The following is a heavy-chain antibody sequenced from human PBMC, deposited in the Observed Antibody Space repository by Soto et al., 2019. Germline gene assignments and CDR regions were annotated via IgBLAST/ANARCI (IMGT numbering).Heavy chain of an antibody. CDR3: ASSGIVGRELHTWFDP. D-gene: IGHD3-10*01. Sequence: SETLSLTCTVSPGSITTSYWSRIRQPQGKALEWIGYISYRGSTNYNPSLKKPLTITIDTARSQISLKMTSNTTTDTAVTQCASSGIVGRELHTWFDPWGEGMLVRVSS. CDR1: PGSITTSY. CDR2: ISYRGST. J-gene: IGHJ5*02. V-gene: IGHV4-59*01.